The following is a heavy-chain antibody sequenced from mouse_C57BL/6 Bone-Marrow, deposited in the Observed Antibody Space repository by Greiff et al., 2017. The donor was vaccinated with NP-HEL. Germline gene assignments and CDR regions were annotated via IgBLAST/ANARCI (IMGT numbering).Heavy chain of an antibody. D-gene: IGHD2-3*01. V-gene: IGHV1-81*01. Sequence: VQLQESGAELARPGASVKLSCKASGYTFTSYGISWVKQRTGQGLEWIGEIYPRSGNTYYNEKFKGKATLTADKSSSTAYMELRSLTSEDSAVYYCARGYDGYPYYFDYWGQGTTLTVSS. CDR1: GYTFTSYG. CDR2: IYPRSGNT. J-gene: IGHJ2*01. CDR3: ARGYDGYPYYFDY.